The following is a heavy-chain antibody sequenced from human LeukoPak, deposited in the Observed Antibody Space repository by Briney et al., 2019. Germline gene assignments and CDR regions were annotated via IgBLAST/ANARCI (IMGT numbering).Heavy chain of an antibody. D-gene: IGHD5-24*01. CDR3: ARLWLQSFKGDV. V-gene: IGHV4-34*01. Sequence: MPSETLSLTCAVYGGSFSGYYWSWIRQPPGKGLEWIGEINHSGSTNYNPSLESRVTISVDTSKNQFSLKLSSVTAADTAVYYCARLWLQSFKGDVWGKGTTVTISS. CDR2: INHSGST. CDR1: GGSFSGYY. J-gene: IGHJ6*04.